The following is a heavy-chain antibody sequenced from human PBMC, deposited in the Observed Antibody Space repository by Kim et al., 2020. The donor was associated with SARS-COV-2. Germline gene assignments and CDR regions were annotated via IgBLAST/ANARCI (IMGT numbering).Heavy chain of an antibody. J-gene: IGHJ4*02. CDR3: ARDSPGIAVAGTGY. D-gene: IGHD6-19*01. CDR1: GGSVSSGRYY. V-gene: IGHV4-61*01. Sequence: SETLSLTCTVYGGSVSSGRYYWSWIRQPPGTGLEWIGYIYYSGSTNYNPSLKSRVTISVDTSKNQFSLKLSSVTAADTAVYYCARDSPGIAVAGTGYWGQGTLVTVSS. CDR2: IYYSGST.